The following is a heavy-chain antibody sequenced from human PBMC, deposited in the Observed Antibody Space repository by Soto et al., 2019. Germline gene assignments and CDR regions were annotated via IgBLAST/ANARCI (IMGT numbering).Heavy chain of an antibody. V-gene: IGHV1-69*04. Sequence: QVQLVQSGAEVKKPGSSVKVSCKASGGTFSSYGVTWVRQAPGHGLEWMGRIIPILGIPNYAQKVQGRVTITADKATTTANLDPTSLKSEDTAVYYCAIEGSSGSYCMADPWGQGTQVTVSS. CDR3: AIEGSSGSYCMADP. D-gene: IGHD1-26*01. CDR1: GGTFSSYG. J-gene: IGHJ5*02. CDR2: IIPILGIP.